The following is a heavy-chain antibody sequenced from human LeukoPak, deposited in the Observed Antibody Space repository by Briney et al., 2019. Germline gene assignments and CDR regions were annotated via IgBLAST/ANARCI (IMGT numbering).Heavy chain of an antibody. D-gene: IGHD5-18*01. CDR3: ARSRGYSYGSLDY. CDR2: IDWDDDK. CDR1: GGSISNYYW. Sequence: TLSLTCTVSGGSISNYYWSWIRQPPGKALEWLARIDWDDDKYYSTSLKTRLTISKDTPKNQVVLTMTNMDPVDTATYYCARSRGYSYGSLDYWGQGTLVTVSS. J-gene: IGHJ4*02. V-gene: IGHV2-70*11.